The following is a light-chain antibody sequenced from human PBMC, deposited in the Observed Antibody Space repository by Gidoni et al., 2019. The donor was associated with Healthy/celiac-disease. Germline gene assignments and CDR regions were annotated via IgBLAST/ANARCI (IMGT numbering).Light chain of an antibody. V-gene: IGKV3-11*01. CDR2: DAS. CDR1: QSVSSY. CDR3: QQRCNWPLT. J-gene: IGKJ4*01. Sequence: EIVLTQSPATLSLSPGERATLSCRASQSVSSYLAWYQQKPGQAPRLLIYDASNRATGIPARFSGSGSGTDFTLTISNLEPEDFAVYYCQQRCNWPLTFGGGTKVEIK.